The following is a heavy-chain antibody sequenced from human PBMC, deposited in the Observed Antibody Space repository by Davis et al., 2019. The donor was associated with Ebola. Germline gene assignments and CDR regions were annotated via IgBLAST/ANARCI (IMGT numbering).Heavy chain of an antibody. D-gene: IGHD1-26*01. Sequence: GESLKISCAASGFTFSSYSMNWVRQAPGKGLEWVSSITSSSSYIYYADSVKGRFTISRDNAKNSLYLQMNSLRAEDTAVYYCAIAHSGSLKILQAAFDIWGQGTMVTVSS. CDR2: ITSSSSYI. CDR3: AIAHSGSLKILQAAFDI. J-gene: IGHJ3*02. CDR1: GFTFSSYS. V-gene: IGHV3-21*01.